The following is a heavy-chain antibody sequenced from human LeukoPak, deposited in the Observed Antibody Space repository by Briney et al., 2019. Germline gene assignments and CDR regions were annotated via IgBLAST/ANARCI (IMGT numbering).Heavy chain of an antibody. Sequence: SETLSLTCTVSGGSISSSSYYWGWIRQPPGTGLEWIGSIYYSGSTYYNPSLKSRVTISVDTSKNQFSLKLSSVTAADTAVYYCARDVGHGDYFDYWGQGTLVTVSS. V-gene: IGHV4-39*07. J-gene: IGHJ4*02. CDR1: GGSISSSSYY. CDR3: ARDVGHGDYFDY. CDR2: IYYSGST. D-gene: IGHD4-17*01.